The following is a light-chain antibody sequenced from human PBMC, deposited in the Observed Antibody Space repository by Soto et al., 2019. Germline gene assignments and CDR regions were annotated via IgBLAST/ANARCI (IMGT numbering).Light chain of an antibody. CDR2: DAS. CDR1: HDIKKY. CDR3: QQFDDLPLS. J-gene: IGKJ4*01. Sequence: DIQMTQSPSSLSASVGDRVTITCQASHDIKKYLNWYQQKAHKVPKLLIHDASTLASGVPSRFTGGGSGTDFTLDITNLQPEDVATYYCQQFDDLPLSCGGGTKVDI. V-gene: IGKV1-33*01.